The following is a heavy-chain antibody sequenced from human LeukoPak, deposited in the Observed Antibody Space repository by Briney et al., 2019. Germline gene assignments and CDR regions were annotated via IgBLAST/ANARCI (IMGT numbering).Heavy chain of an antibody. CDR1: GFTFDDYA. D-gene: IGHD3-16*02. CDR3: ARGWYDYVWGSYRPGDAFDI. J-gene: IGHJ3*02. Sequence: PGGSLRPSCAASGFTFDDYAMHWVRQAPGKGLEWVSGISWNSGSIGYADSVKGRFTISRDNAKNSLYLQMNSLRAEDTAVYYCARGWYDYVWGSYRPGDAFDIWGQGTMVTVSS. V-gene: IGHV3-9*01. CDR2: ISWNSGSI.